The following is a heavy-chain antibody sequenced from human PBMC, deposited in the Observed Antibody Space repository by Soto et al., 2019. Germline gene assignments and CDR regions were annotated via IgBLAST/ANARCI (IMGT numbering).Heavy chain of an antibody. D-gene: IGHD6-13*01. CDR2: IIPILGIA. CDR3: ARSLPPYSSSWYPSFDY. V-gene: IGHV1-69*02. J-gene: IGHJ4*02. CDR1: GGTFSSYT. Sequence: QVQLVQSGAEVKKPGSSVKVSCKASGGTFSSYTISWVRQAPGQGLEGMGRIIPILGIANYAQKFQGRVTITADKSTSTAYMEVSSLRSEDTAVYYCARSLPPYSSSWYPSFDYWGQGTLVHLFS.